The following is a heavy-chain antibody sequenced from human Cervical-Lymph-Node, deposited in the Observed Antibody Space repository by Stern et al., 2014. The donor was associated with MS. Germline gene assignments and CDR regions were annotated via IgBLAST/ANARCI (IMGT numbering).Heavy chain of an antibody. CDR1: GYSFTSYW. CDR2: IYPGDSDT. D-gene: IGHD5-18*01. V-gene: IGHV5-51*01. Sequence: EVQLVESGAEVKKPGESLKISCKGSGYSFTSYWIGWVRQMPGKGLEWMGIIYPGDSDTRYSPSFQGQVTISADKSISTAYLQWSSLKASDTAMYYCARHIQPPLDYDYYYGMDVWGQGTTVTVSS. J-gene: IGHJ6*02. CDR3: ARHIQPPLDYDYYYGMDV.